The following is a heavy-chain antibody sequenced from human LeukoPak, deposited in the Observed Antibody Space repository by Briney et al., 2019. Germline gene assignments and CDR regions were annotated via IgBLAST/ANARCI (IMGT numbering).Heavy chain of an antibody. V-gene: IGHV3-49*04. CDR1: GFTFGDYA. Sequence: GGSLRLSCTASGFTFGDYAMSWVRQAPGKGLAWVGFIRSKAYGGTPEYAASVKGRFTISRDDSKGIAYLQMNSLKTEDTAVYYCTRDQTPYYWGQGTLVTVSS. CDR2: IRSKAYGGTP. CDR3: TRDQTPYY. J-gene: IGHJ4*02.